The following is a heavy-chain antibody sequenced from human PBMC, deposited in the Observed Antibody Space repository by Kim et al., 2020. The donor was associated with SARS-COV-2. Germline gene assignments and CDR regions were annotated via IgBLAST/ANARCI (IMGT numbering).Heavy chain of an antibody. D-gene: IGHD3-22*01. CDR3: GRTYYYDSSGSPYYYYGMDV. CDR2: IKSKTDGGTT. J-gene: IGHJ6*02. Sequence: GGSLRLSCAASGFTFSNAWMNWVRQAPGKGLEWVGRIKSKTDGGTTDYAAPVKGRFTISRDDSKNTLYLQMNSLKTEDTAVYYCGRTYYYDSSGSPYYYYGMDVWGQGTTVTVSS. CDR1: GFTFSNAW. V-gene: IGHV3-15*01.